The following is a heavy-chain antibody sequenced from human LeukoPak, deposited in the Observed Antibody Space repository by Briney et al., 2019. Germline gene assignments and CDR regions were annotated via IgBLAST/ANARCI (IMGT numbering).Heavy chain of an antibody. J-gene: IGHJ4*02. D-gene: IGHD3-9*01. CDR3: ARDWSPDYDILTGYYPQYFDY. CDR1: GFTFSDYY. CDR2: ISSSGSTI. Sequence: PGGSLRLSCAASGFTFSDYYMSWIRQAPGKGLEWVSYISSSGSTIYYADSVKGRFTISRDNAKNSLYLQMNSLRAEDTAVYYCARDWSPDYDILTGYYPQYFDYWGQGTLVTVSS. V-gene: IGHV3-11*04.